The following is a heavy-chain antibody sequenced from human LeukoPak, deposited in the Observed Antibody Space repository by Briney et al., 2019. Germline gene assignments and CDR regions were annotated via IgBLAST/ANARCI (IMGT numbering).Heavy chain of an antibody. Sequence: PSETLSLTCSVSGDSARSYFWSWIRQPPGKGLEWIGCIYYSGTTNYNPSLKSRVTISIDTSKNQFSLRLSSVTAADAAVYYCASGTAGLNNFDHWSQGTLVTVSS. D-gene: IGHD1-26*01. V-gene: IGHV4-59*02. CDR3: ASGTAGLNNFDH. CDR1: GDSARSYF. J-gene: IGHJ4*02. CDR2: IYYSGTT.